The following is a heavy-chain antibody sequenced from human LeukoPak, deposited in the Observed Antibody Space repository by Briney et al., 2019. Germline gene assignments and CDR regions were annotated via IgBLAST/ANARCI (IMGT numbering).Heavy chain of an antibody. Sequence: ESGPTLVNPTQTLTLTCSFSGFSLSARGMCVSWIRQPPGKALEWLARIDWADEKFYSTSLKTRLTISKDTSKNQVVLTMTDMDPVDTATYYCARTPDGGAEEDYWGQGTLVTVSS. J-gene: IGHJ4*02. CDR2: IDWADEK. CDR1: GFSLSARGMC. V-gene: IGHV2-70*17. CDR3: ARTPDGGAEEDY. D-gene: IGHD3-16*01.